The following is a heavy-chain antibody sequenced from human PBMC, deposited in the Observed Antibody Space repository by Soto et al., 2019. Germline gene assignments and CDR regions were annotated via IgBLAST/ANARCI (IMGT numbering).Heavy chain of an antibody. V-gene: IGHV2-5*02. J-gene: IGHJ4*02. CDR3: AHRPSPGEYNWNDGGFDY. Sequence: QITLKESGPTLVKPTQTLTLTCTFSGFSLSTSGVGVGWIRQPPGKALEWLALIYWDDDKRYSPSLKSRLTITKDTSKNQVVLTMTNMDPVDTATYYCAHRPSPGEYNWNDGGFDYWGQGTLVTVSS. D-gene: IGHD1-1*01. CDR1: GFSLSTSGVG. CDR2: IYWDDDK.